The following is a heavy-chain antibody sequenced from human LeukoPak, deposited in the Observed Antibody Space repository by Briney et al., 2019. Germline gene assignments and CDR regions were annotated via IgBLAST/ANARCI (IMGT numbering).Heavy chain of an antibody. V-gene: IGHV4-59*01. Sequence: GSLRLSCAASGFTFSSYAMSWIRQPPGKGLEWIGCIYYSGYTNYKSSLKSRVTISVDTSKNQFSLKLSSVTAADTAVYYCARTTMVRGTYYMDVWGKGTTVTVSS. D-gene: IGHD3-10*01. CDR1: GFTFSSYA. J-gene: IGHJ6*03. CDR3: ARTTMVRGTYYMDV. CDR2: IYYSGYT.